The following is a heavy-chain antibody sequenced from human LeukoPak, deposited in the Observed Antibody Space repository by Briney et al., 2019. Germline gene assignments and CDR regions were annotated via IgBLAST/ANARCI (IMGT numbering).Heavy chain of an antibody. CDR2: IYYSGST. V-gene: IGHV4-59*08. CDR1: GDSISTYY. Sequence: PSEILSLTCTVSGDSISTYYWNWIRQPPGKGLEWIGYIYYSGSTDYNPSLRSRVTMSVDTFKNQFSLKLNSVTAADTAVYYCARQRLLWFGESNSGFDYWGQGTLVTVSS. CDR3: ARQRLLWFGESNSGFDY. J-gene: IGHJ4*02. D-gene: IGHD3-10*01.